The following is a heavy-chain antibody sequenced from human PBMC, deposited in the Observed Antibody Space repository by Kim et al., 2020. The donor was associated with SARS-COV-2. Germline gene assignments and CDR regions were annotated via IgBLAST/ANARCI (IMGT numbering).Heavy chain of an antibody. CDR1: GGSFSGYY. CDR2: INHSGST. CDR3: ARGIPGRITIFGVVITDSHYYMDV. D-gene: IGHD3-3*01. J-gene: IGHJ6*03. Sequence: SEALSLTCAVYGGSFSGYYWSWIRQPPGKGLEWIGEINHSGSTNYNPSLKSRVTISVDTSKNQFYLKLNSVTAADTAVYYCARGIPGRITIFGVVITDSHYYMDVWGKGTTVPVSS. V-gene: IGHV4-34*01.